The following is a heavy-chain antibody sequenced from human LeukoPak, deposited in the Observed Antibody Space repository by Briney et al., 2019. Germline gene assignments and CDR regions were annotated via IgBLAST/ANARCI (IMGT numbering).Heavy chain of an antibody. V-gene: IGHV3-30*04. Sequence: GGSLRLSCAASGFTFSSYAMHWVRQAPGKGLEWVAVISYDGSNKYYADSVKGRFTTSRDNSKNTLYLQMNSLRAEDTAVYYCARDVETGIIDYWGQGTLVTVSS. CDR3: ARDVETGIIDY. CDR1: GFTFSSYA. CDR2: ISYDGSNK. J-gene: IGHJ4*02. D-gene: IGHD5-24*01.